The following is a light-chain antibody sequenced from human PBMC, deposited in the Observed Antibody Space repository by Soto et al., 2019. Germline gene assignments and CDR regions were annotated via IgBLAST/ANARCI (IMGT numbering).Light chain of an antibody. V-gene: IGLV1-47*02. CDR1: SSNIGRNY. CDR2: GNT. Sequence: QAVVSQPPSASGTPGQRVTISCSGSSSNIGRNYIYWYQQLPGTAPKLLIYGNTQRPSGVPDRFSGSKSGTSASLAISGLRSEEEADYYCAAWDDSLRGYVFGTGTKVTVL. J-gene: IGLJ1*01. CDR3: AAWDDSLRGYV.